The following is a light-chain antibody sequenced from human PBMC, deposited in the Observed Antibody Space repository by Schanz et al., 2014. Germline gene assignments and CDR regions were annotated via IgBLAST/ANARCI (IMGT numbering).Light chain of an antibody. CDR3: QQRT. J-gene: IGKJ1*01. Sequence: EIVLTQSPGTLSLSPGERATLSCRASQSVNRYLAWYQQKPGQAPRLLIYDASNRATGIPARFSGSGSGTDFTLIINSLEPEDFAVYYCQQRTFGQGTRVEIK. V-gene: IGKV3-11*01. CDR1: QSVNRY. CDR2: DAS.